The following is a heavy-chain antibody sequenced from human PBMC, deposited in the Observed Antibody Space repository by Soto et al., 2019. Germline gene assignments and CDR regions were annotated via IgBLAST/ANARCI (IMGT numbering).Heavy chain of an antibody. V-gene: IGHV3-33*01. D-gene: IGHD1-26*01. CDR1: AFDFSSYG. Sequence: QMQLVESGGGVVQPGTSLRLSCAASAFDFSSYGMHWVRQTAGKGLEWVAVLGFDGGGRYYADSVKGRFTISRDNSKNMLYLQMDSLRAGDTALYYCAREPVGPDYAMDVWGQGTTVTVSS. J-gene: IGHJ6*02. CDR3: AREPVGPDYAMDV. CDR2: LGFDGGGR.